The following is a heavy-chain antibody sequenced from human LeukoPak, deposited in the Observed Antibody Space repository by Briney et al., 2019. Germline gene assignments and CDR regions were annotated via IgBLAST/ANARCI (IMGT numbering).Heavy chain of an antibody. CDR1: GYSISSGYY. V-gene: IGHV4-38-2*02. D-gene: IGHD4-23*01. CDR2: IYHSGST. CDR3: ARNLRGGNSYYFDY. Sequence: SETLSLTCTVAGYSISSGYYWGWIRQPPGKGLEWIGRIYHSGSTYYNPSLKSRVTVSVDTSKNQFSLKLSSVTAADTAVYYCARNLRGGNSYYFDYWGQGTLVTVSS. J-gene: IGHJ4*02.